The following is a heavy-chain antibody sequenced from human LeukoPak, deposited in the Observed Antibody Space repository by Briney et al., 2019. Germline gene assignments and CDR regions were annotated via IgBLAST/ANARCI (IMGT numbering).Heavy chain of an antibody. J-gene: IGHJ5*02. CDR1: GGSISSSSYY. Sequence: SETLSLTCTVSGGSISSSSYYWGRIRQPPGKGLEWMGSIYYSGSTYYNPSLKSRVTISVDTSKNQLSLKLSSVTAADTAVYYCARDRIQLWHNNWFDPWGQGTLVTVSS. CDR3: ARDRIQLWHNNWFDP. CDR2: IYYSGST. D-gene: IGHD5-18*01. V-gene: IGHV4-39*07.